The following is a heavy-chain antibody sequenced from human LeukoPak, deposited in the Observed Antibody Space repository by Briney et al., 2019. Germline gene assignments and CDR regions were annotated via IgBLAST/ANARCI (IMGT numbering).Heavy chain of an antibody. J-gene: IGHJ4*02. D-gene: IGHD6-19*01. V-gene: IGHV3-21*01. CDR2: ISSSSASI. CDR1: GFTFSSYS. Sequence: PGESLRLSCAASGFTFSSYSMNWVRQAPGKGLEWVSSISSSSASIYYADSVKGRFTISRDNAKNSLYLQMNSLRAEDTAVYYCARGGLYGSFDYGGQGTLVTVSS. CDR3: ARGGLYGSFDY.